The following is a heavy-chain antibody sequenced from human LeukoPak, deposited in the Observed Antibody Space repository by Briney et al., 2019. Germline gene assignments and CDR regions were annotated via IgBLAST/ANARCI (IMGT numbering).Heavy chain of an antibody. V-gene: IGHV3-21*01. CDR1: GFTVSSNS. CDR3: ARDPTSSWETAFDM. Sequence: GGSLRLSCTVSGFTVSSNSMSWVRQAPGKGLEWVSSIDSGSSYIYYADSVKGRFTISRDNVKNSLYLQMNSLRAEDTAVYYCARDPTSSWETAFDMWGQGTMVTVSS. CDR2: IDSGSSYI. D-gene: IGHD1-26*01. J-gene: IGHJ3*02.